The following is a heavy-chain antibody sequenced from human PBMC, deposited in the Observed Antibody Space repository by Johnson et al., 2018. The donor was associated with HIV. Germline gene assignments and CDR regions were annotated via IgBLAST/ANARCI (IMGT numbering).Heavy chain of an antibody. V-gene: IGHV3-30*04. Sequence: QVQLVESGGGVVQPGRSLRLSCAASGFTFSSYAMHWVRQAPGKGLEWVAVISYDGSNKYYADSVKGRFTISRDNSKNTLYLQMNSLRAEDTAVYYCARGYGVVIALRDAFDIWGQGTMVTVSS. CDR2: ISYDGSNK. CDR1: GFTFSSYA. CDR3: ARGYGVVIALRDAFDI. J-gene: IGHJ3*02. D-gene: IGHD2-21*01.